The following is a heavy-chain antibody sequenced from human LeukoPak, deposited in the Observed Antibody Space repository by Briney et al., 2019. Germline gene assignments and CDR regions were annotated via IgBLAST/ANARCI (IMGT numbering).Heavy chain of an antibody. V-gene: IGHV1-69*05. D-gene: IGHD3-10*01. CDR1: GYTFTGYY. Sequence: SVKVSCKASGYTFTGYYMHWVRQAPGQGLEWMGGIIPISGTANYAQKFQGRVTITTDESTSTAYMELSSLRSEDTAVYYCARHYGSGSSDWFDPWGQGTLVTVSS. CDR3: ARHYGSGSSDWFDP. J-gene: IGHJ5*02. CDR2: IIPISGTA.